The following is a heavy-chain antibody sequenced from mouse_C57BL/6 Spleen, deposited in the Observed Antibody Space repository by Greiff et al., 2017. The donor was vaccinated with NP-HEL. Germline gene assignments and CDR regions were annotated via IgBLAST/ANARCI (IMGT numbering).Heavy chain of an antibody. Sequence: VQGVESGAELVKPGASVKLSCKASGYTFTSYWMQWVKQRPGQGLEWIGEIDPSDSYTNYNQKFKGKATLTVDTSSSTAYMQLSSLTSEDSAVYYCARRDYEYYAMDYWGQGTSVTVSS. CDR2: IDPSDSYT. V-gene: IGHV1-50*01. D-gene: IGHD2-3*01. CDR3: ARRDYEYYAMDY. CDR1: GYTFTSYW. J-gene: IGHJ4*01.